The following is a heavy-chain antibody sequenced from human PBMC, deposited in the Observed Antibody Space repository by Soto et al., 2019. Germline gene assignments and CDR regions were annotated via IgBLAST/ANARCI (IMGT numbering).Heavy chain of an antibody. CDR2: ISYDGSNK. D-gene: IGHD2-2*01. V-gene: IGHV3-30-3*01. CDR1: GFTFSSYA. J-gene: IGHJ6*01. Sequence: QVQLVESGGGVVQPGRSLRLSCAASGFTFSSYAMHWVRQAPGKGLEWVAVISYDGSNKYYADSVKGRFTISRDNSKNTLYLQMNSLRAEDTAVYYCARDLAGGRYCSSTSCSYYYYGMDVW. CDR3: ARDLAGGRYCSSTSCSYYYYGMDV.